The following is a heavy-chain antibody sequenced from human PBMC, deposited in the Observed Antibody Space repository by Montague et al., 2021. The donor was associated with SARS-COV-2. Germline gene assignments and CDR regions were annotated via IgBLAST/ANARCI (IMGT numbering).Heavy chain of an antibody. CDR1: GFTFSSHA. CDR2: ISYDGSNK. V-gene: IGHV3-30*04. J-gene: IGHJ4*02. Sequence: SLRLSCAASGFTFSSHAMHWVRQAPGKGLEWVAIISYDGSNKYYADSVKGRFTISRDNSKNTPYLQMNSLRAEDTAVYYCARDDGSGSYYVSFDYWGQGTLVTVSP. CDR3: ARDDGSGSYYVSFDY. D-gene: IGHD3-10*01.